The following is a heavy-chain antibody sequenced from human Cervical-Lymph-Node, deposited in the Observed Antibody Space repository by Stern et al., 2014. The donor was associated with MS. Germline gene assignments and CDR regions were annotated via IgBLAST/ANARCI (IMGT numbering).Heavy chain of an antibody. V-gene: IGHV5-51*03. Sequence: EVQLVQSGAELIRPGESLKISCKGSGFKFSIYWIAWVRQMPGKGLEWMGIIYPGDSETRYSPSFQGQVTMSADKSTSTAYLQWSSLCARQTTAWASDVWGQGTLVTVSS. J-gene: IGHJ4*02. CDR3: DV. CDR2: IYPGDSET. D-gene: IGHD1-14*01. CDR1: GFKFSIYW.